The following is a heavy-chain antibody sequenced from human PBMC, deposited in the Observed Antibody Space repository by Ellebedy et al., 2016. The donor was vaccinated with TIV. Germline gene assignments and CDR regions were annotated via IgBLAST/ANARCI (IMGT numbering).Heavy chain of an antibody. Sequence: AASVKVSCKASGYTFTNYAISWVRQAPGQGLEWMGGIIPIFGAANSAQKFQGRVTITADESTSTAYMELSSLRSEDTAVYYCARDSPATKLTGYYFDYWGQGTLVTVSS. CDR2: IIPIFGAA. J-gene: IGHJ4*02. D-gene: IGHD3-9*01. CDR1: GYTFTNYA. CDR3: ARDSPATKLTGYYFDY. V-gene: IGHV1-69*13.